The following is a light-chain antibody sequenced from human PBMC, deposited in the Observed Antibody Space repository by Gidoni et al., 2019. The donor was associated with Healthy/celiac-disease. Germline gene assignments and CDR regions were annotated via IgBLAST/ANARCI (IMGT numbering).Light chain of an antibody. J-gene: IGKJ1*01. V-gene: IGKV1-39*01. CDR3: QQSYSTPPWT. CDR2: AAS. Sequence: DIQMTQSTSSLSASVGDRVTITCRASQSISSYLYWYQQKPGKAPKLLIYAASSLQSGVPSRFSGSGSGTDFTLTISSLQPEDFATYYCQQSYSTPPWTFGQGTKVEIK. CDR1: QSISSY.